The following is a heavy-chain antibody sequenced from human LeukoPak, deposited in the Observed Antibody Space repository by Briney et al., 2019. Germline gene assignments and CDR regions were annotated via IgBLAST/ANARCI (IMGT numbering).Heavy chain of an antibody. CDR1: GGSFSGYY. CDR3: ARLSDY. V-gene: IGHV4-34*01. J-gene: IGHJ4*02. CDR2: INHSGST. Sequence: PSETLSLTCAVYGGSFSGYYWSWIRQPPGKGLEWIGEINHSGSTNYNPSLKSRVTISVDTSKNQFSLKLSSVTDADTAVYYCARLSDYWGQGTLVTVSS.